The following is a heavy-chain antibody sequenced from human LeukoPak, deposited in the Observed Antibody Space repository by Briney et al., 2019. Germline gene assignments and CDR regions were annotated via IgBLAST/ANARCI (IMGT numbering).Heavy chain of an antibody. J-gene: IGHJ3*02. D-gene: IGHD5-24*01. V-gene: IGHV3-21*01. Sequence: GGSLRLSCAASGFTFSSYSMSWVRQAPGKGLEWVSYISSSSLYIYYADSLKGRFTISRDNAKNSLSLQMNSLRAEDTAVYYCAREYNAAFDIWGQGTMGTVSS. CDR3: AREYNAAFDI. CDR2: ISSSSLYI. CDR1: GFTFSSYS.